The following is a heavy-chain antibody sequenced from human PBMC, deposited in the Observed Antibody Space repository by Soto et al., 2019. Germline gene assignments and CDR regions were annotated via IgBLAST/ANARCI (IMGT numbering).Heavy chain of an antibody. D-gene: IGHD2-8*02. CDR2: VKPDGSDK. J-gene: IGHJ4*02. CDR3: APERYWSFEY. CDR1: GFIFSDFW. V-gene: IGHV3-7*01. Sequence: GGSLRLSCAASGFIFSDFWMSWVRQAPGRGLEWVANVKPDGSDKYYVDSVRGRFTISRDNAKDSLYLQLSSLRAEDTAVYYCAPERYWSFEYWGQGALVTVSS.